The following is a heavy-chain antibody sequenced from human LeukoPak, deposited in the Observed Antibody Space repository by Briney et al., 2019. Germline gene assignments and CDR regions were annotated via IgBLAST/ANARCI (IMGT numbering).Heavy chain of an antibody. D-gene: IGHD2-15*01. Sequence: ASLKVSRKLSRDTPSIDGISCVPEAPGQGLGWGGWISAYNGNTNSAQKRQGRVTMATDTSPSTAYMELRSLRSDDTAVYYCARDGHCSGGSCYYDAFDIWGQGTMVTVSS. CDR3: ARDGHCSGGSCYYDAFDI. CDR2: ISAYNGNT. J-gene: IGHJ3*02. CDR1: RDTPSIDG. V-gene: IGHV1-18*01.